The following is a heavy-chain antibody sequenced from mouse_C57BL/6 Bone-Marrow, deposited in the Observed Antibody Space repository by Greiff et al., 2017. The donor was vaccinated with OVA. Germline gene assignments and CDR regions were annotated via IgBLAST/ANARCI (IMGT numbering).Heavy chain of an antibody. D-gene: IGHD4-1*01. CDR3: ARPELGRDYFDY. CDR2: ISSGSSTI. CDR1: GFTFSDYG. J-gene: IGHJ2*01. Sequence: EVHLVESGGGLVKPGGSLKLSCAASGFTFSDYGMHWVRQAPEKGLEWVAYISSGSSTIYYADTVKGRFTISRDNAKNTLFLHMTSLRSEDTAMYYCARPELGRDYFDYWGQGTTLTVSS. V-gene: IGHV5-17*01.